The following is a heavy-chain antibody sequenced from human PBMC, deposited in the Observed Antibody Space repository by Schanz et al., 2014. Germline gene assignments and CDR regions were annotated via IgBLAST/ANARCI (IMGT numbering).Heavy chain of an antibody. V-gene: IGHV1-18*01. J-gene: IGHJ5*02. Sequence: QILLVQPGPEVKKPGASVTVSCKASGYDFHIYAYSWVRQAPGQGPEWIGWISAYTNNTNYAQKVQGRVTMTTDTSTGTAYMELRSLRSDDTAVYYCARDRRRYCSTASCLHDNWFDPWGQGTLVIVSS. D-gene: IGHD2-2*01. CDR2: ISAYTNNT. CDR1: GYDFHIYA. CDR3: ARDRRRYCSTASCLHDNWFDP.